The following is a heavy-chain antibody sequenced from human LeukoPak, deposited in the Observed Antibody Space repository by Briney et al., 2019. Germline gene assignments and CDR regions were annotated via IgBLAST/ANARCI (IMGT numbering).Heavy chain of an antibody. CDR1: GFTFSSYW. J-gene: IGHJ6*04. CDR2: IKQDGSEK. CDR3: ARVAGSGGTRRLDV. V-gene: IGHV3-7*01. Sequence: GGSLRLSCAASGFTFSSYWMSWVRQAPGKGLEWVANIKQDGSEKYYVDSVKGRFTISRDNAKNSLYLQMNSLRAEDTAVYYCARVAGSGGTRRLDVWGKGTTVTVSS. D-gene: IGHD2-15*01.